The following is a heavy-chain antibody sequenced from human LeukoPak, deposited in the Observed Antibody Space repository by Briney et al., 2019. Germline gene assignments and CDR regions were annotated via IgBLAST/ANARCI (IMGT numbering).Heavy chain of an antibody. D-gene: IGHD4-23*01. CDR1: GGSFSGYY. CDR2: IYTSGST. CDR3: ARQNYGGNGGWFDHYYMDV. J-gene: IGHJ6*03. V-gene: IGHV4-59*10. Sequence: SETLSLTCAVYGGSFSGYYWSWIRQPAGKGLEWIGRIYTSGSTNYNPSLKSRVTISVDTSKNQFSLKLSSVTAADTAVYYCARQNYGGNGGWFDHYYMDVWGKGTTVTISS.